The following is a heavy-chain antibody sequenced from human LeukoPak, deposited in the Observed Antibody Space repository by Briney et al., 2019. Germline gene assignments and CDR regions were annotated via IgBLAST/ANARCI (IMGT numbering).Heavy chain of an antibody. V-gene: IGHV3-48*01. J-gene: IGHJ4*02. Sequence: PGGSLRLSCAASGFTFSSYSMNWVRQAPGKGLEWVSYISSSSSTIYYADSVKGRFTISRDNAKNSLYLQMNSLRADDTAVYYCARGRGWLEDYWGQGTLVTVSS. D-gene: IGHD5-12*01. CDR3: ARGRGWLEDY. CDR1: GFTFSSYS. CDR2: ISSSSSTI.